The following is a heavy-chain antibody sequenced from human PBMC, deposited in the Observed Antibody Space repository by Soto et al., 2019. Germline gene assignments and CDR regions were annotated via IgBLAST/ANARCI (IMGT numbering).Heavy chain of an antibody. Sequence: QVQLVQSGAEVKKPGSSVKVSCKASGGTFSSYAISWVRQAPGQGLEWMGGIIPIFGTANYAQKFQGRVTITAVKSTSTAYMELSSLRSEDTAVYYCARRVDDYVWGSYRSDDAFDIWGQGTMVTVSS. CDR1: GGTFSSYA. V-gene: IGHV1-69*06. D-gene: IGHD3-16*02. CDR3: ARRVDDYVWGSYRSDDAFDI. CDR2: IIPIFGTA. J-gene: IGHJ3*02.